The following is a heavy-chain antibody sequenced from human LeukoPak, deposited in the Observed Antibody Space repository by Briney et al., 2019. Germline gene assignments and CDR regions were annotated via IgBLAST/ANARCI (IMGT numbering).Heavy chain of an antibody. D-gene: IGHD6-13*01. CDR2: ISNTGIT. V-gene: IGHV4-59*01. CDR3: ARSGGYSSSWSL. Sequence: SETLSLTCTVSGGSISTYYWNWIRQPPGKGLEWIGYISNTGITTYNPSLKSRVTISVDTSKSQFSLKLSSVTAADTAVYYCARSGGYSSSWSLWGQETLVTVSS. CDR1: GGSISTYY. J-gene: IGHJ4*02.